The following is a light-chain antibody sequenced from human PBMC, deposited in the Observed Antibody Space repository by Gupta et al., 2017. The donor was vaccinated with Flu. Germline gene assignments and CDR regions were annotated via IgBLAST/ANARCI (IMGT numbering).Light chain of an antibody. J-gene: IGKJ4*01. CDR1: QGISNT. CDR2: DAS. V-gene: IGKV1D-13*01. Sequence: IQLTQARTSLAASIGDRVTITCRESQGISNTLAWYQQKPGKAPKLLLSDASPLESGLPSRFSGSGSWTDFALTLSSLQPEEFATYYCQQVDNYFITFGCVPKVAIK. CDR3: QQVDNYFIT.